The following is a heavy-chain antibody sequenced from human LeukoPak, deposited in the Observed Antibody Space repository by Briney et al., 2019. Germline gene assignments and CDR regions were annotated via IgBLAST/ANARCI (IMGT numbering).Heavy chain of an antibody. J-gene: IGHJ3*02. CDR1: GFTFSSYS. V-gene: IGHV3-21*01. CDR2: ISSSSSYI. Sequence: GGSLRLSCAASGFTFSSYSMNWVRQAPGKGREGVSSISSSSSYIYYADSVKGRFNISRDNAKNSLYLQMNSLRAEDTAVYYCARAVDSGSYYDAFDIWGQGTMVTVSS. CDR3: ARAVDSGSYYDAFDI. D-gene: IGHD1-26*01.